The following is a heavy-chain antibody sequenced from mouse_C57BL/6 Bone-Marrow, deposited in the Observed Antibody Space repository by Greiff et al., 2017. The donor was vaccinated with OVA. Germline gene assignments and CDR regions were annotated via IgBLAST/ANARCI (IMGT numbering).Heavy chain of an antibody. J-gene: IGHJ4*01. CDR2: ISSGGSYT. CDR1: GFTFSSYG. D-gene: IGHD4-1*01. Sequence: EVQLVESGGDLVKPGGSLKLSCAASGFTFSSYGMSWVRQTPDKRLEWVATISSGGSYTYYPDSVKGRFTISRDNAKNTLYLQMSRLKSEDTAMYYCARQDWYAMDYWGQGTSVTVSS. V-gene: IGHV5-6*01. CDR3: ARQDWYAMDY.